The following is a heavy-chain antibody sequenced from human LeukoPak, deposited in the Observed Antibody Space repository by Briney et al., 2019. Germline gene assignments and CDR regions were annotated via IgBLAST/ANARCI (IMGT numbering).Heavy chain of an antibody. CDR2: IYYSGSA. D-gene: IGHD6-13*01. V-gene: IGHV4-59*12. CDR1: GGSTSSYY. CDR3: ARDLGYSSSWYGC. Sequence: TASETLSLTCTVSGGSTSSYYWTWIRQPPGKGLEWIGYIYYSGSANYNPSLKSRVSISVDTSKNQFSLKLSSATAADTAIYYCARDLGYSSSWYGCWGQGTLVTVSS. J-gene: IGHJ4*02.